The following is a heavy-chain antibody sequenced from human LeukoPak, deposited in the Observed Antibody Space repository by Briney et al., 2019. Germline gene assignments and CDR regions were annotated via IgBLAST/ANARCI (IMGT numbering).Heavy chain of an antibody. V-gene: IGHV1-8*01. CDR2: MNPNSGNT. D-gene: IGHD3-22*01. CDR1: GYTFTSYD. CDR3: ARAGWLLPGHYYYGMDV. Sequence: ASVKVSCKASGYTFTSYDINWVRQATGQGLEWMGWMNPNSGNTGYAQKFQGRVTMTRNTSISTAYMELSSLRSEDTAVYYCARAGWLLPGHYYYGMDVWGQGTTVTVSS. J-gene: IGHJ6*02.